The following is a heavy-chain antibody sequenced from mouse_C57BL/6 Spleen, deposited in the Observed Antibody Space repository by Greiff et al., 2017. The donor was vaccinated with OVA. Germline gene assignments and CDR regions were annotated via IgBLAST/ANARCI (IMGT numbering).Heavy chain of an antibody. CDR3: TGRSTVGAMDY. Sequence: QVQLQQSGAELVRPGASVTLSCKASGYTFTDYEMHWVKQTPVHGLEWIGAIDPETGGTAYNQKFKGKAILTADKSSSTAYMELRSLTSEDSAVYYCTGRSTVGAMDYWGQGTSVTVSS. J-gene: IGHJ4*01. CDR2: IDPETGGT. V-gene: IGHV1-15*01. CDR1: GYTFTDYE. D-gene: IGHD1-1*01.